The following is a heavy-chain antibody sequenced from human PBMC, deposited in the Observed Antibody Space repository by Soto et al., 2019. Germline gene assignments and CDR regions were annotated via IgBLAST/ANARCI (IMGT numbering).Heavy chain of an antibody. CDR3: ARGQVRFLEWLFLGFDY. CDR2: INHSGST. Sequence: TETLSLTCAVYGGSCSGYYWSWIRQPPGKGLEWIGEINHSGSTNYNPSLKSRVTISVDTSKNQFSLKLSSVTAADTAVYYCARGQVRFLEWLFLGFDYWGQGTLVTVSS. D-gene: IGHD3-3*01. V-gene: IGHV4-34*01. J-gene: IGHJ4*02. CDR1: GGSCSGYY.